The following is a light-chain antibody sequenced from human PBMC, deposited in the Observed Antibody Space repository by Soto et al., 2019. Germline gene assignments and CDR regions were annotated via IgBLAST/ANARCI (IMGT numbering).Light chain of an antibody. V-gene: IGKV1-5*01. CDR2: DAS. CDR3: QLCSFLLQT. CDR1: QSIKSW. Sequence: DKKLYNSLSTLPAKIRDRVTITCRASQSIKSWLAWYRQRPGTAPKLLIYDASTLESGVPSRFSGSGSGTDFTLTISSLEPEDFTLYYCQLCSFLLQTFAHG. J-gene: IGKJ1*01.